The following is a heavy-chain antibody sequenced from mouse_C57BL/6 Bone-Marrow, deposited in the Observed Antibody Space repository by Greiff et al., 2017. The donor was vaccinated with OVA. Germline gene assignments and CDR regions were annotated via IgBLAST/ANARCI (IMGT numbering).Heavy chain of an antibody. Sequence: QVQLQQPGAELVKPGASVKMSCKASGYTFTSYWITWVKQRPGQGLEWIGDIYPGSGSTNYNEKFKSKATLTVDTSSSTAYMQLSSLTSEDSAVYYCARRVGLGYYASYYFDYWGQGTTLTVSA. CDR2: IYPGSGST. CDR1: GYTFTSYW. V-gene: IGHV1-55*01. CDR3: ARRVGLGYYASYYFDY. J-gene: IGHJ2*01. D-gene: IGHD2-3*01.